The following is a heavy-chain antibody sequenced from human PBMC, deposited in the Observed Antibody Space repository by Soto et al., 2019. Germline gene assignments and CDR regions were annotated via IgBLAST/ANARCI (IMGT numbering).Heavy chain of an antibody. V-gene: IGHV1-18*01. Sequence: ASVKVSCKASGYTFTSYGISWVRQAPGQGLEWMGWISAYNGNTNYAQKLQGRVTMTTDTSTSTAYMELRSLRSDDTAVYYCAVKYSGSYYYYYGMDVWGQGTRVTVSS. CDR2: ISAYNGNT. J-gene: IGHJ6*02. D-gene: IGHD1-26*01. CDR3: AVKYSGSYYYYYGMDV. CDR1: GYTFTSYG.